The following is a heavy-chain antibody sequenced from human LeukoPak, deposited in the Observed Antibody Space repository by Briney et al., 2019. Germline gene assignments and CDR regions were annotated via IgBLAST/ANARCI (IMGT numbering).Heavy chain of an antibody. CDR2: INHSGST. CDR1: GGSFSGYY. Sequence: KPSETLSLTCAVYGGSFSGYYWSWIRQPPGKGLEWIGEINHSGSTNYNPSLKSRVTISVDTSKTQFSLKVTSVTAADTAVYYCARAPRDRGYCGATSCFEYMDVWGRGTTVTISS. D-gene: IGHD2-2*01. CDR3: ARAPRDRGYCGATSCFEYMDV. J-gene: IGHJ6*03. V-gene: IGHV4-34*01.